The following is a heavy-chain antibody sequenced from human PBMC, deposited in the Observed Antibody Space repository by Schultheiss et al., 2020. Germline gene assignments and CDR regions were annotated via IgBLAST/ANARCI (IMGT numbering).Heavy chain of an antibody. D-gene: IGHD6-13*01. Sequence: GGSLRLSCAASGFTFSSYGMHWVRQAPGKGLEWVAVIWYDGSNKYYADSVKGRFTISRDNSKNTLYLQMNSLRAEDTAVYYCARAFVKQLVRGAFDIWGQGTMVTVS. CDR2: IWYDGSNK. CDR1: GFTFSSYG. J-gene: IGHJ3*02. CDR3: ARAFVKQLVRGAFDI. V-gene: IGHV3-33*01.